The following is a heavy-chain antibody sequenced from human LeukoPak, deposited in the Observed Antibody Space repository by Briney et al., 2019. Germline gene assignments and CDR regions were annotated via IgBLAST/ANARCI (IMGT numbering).Heavy chain of an antibody. V-gene: IGHV4-4*02. J-gene: IGHJ4*02. CDR3: ARGDTSGYPDF. CDR1: GGSISSSKW. Sequence: SETLSLTCAVSGGSISSSKWWSWVRQPPGKGLEWIGEIYDSGSTNYSPSLKSRVTISVDKSKDQFFLKLTSVTAADTAVYYCARGDTSGYPDFWGQGTLVTVSS. CDR2: IYDSGST. D-gene: IGHD3-22*01.